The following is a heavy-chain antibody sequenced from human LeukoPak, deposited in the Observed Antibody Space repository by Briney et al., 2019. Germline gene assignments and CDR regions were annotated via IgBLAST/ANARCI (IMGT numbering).Heavy chain of an antibody. CDR1: GGTFSSYA. D-gene: IGHD3-10*01. Sequence: SVKVSCKASGGTFSSYAISWVRQAPGQGLEWMGGVIPIFGTANYAQKFQGRVTITADESTSTAYMELSSLRSEDTAVYYCARDYYGSGSYYKPFDYWGQGTLATVSS. V-gene: IGHV1-69*13. CDR3: ARDYYGSGSYYKPFDY. J-gene: IGHJ4*02. CDR2: VIPIFGTA.